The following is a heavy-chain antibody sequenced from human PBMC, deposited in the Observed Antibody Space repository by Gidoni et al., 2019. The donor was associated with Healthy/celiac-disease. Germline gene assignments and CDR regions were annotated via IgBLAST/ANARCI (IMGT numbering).Heavy chain of an antibody. Sequence: QVQLKESGPGLVKHSETLSLTCTVAGGTVSSGGNYWSWIRQPPWNGLEWIGYIYYSGSNNYNPCLKSRVTKSVDTSENQFSLQLSSVTAADTSVYYCARGEYGDYLETWGQGTLVTVSS. J-gene: IGHJ5*02. D-gene: IGHD4-17*01. CDR3: ARGEYGDYLET. CDR1: GGTVSSGGNY. CDR2: IYYSGSN. V-gene: IGHV4-61*08.